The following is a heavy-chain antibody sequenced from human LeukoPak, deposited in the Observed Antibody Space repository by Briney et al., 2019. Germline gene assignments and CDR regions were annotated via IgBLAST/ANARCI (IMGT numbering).Heavy chain of an antibody. V-gene: IGHV4-34*01. D-gene: IGHD5-18*01. CDR2: INHSGSA. Sequence: PSETLSLTCAVYGGSFSGYYWSWIRQPPGKGLEWIGEINHSGSANYNPSLKSRVTISVDTSKNQFSLKLSSVTAADTAVYYCASGGYSYGLHYWGQGTLVTVAS. J-gene: IGHJ4*02. CDR1: GGSFSGYY. CDR3: ASGGYSYGLHY.